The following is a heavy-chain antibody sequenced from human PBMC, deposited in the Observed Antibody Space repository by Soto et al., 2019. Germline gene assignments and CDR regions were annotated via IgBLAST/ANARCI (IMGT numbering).Heavy chain of an antibody. CDR1: GFTFDDYG. J-gene: IGHJ4*02. Sequence: GSLRLSCAASGFTFDDYGMSWVRQAPGKGLEWVSALNWNGTSTTYADSVKGRFTISRDNAKNSLSLQMNSLRAEDTAFYYCARHTSSWYGYYFDYWSQGTLVTVSS. D-gene: IGHD6-13*01. V-gene: IGHV3-20*04. CDR3: ARHTSSWYGYYFDY. CDR2: LNWNGTST.